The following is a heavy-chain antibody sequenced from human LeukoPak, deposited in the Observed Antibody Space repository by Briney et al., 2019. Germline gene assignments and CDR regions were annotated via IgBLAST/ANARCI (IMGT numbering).Heavy chain of an antibody. CDR2: LNPNSGDT. CDR1: GYTFTGYY. J-gene: IGHJ3*02. CDR3: ARGQYYYDGSGYLSAFDI. Sequence: ASVKVSCKASGYTFTGYYMHWVRQAPGQGLQWMGWLNPNSGDTNYVQKFQGRVTMTRDTSISTAYMELSGLRSDDTAVYYCARGQYYYDGSGYLSAFDIWGQGTMVTVSS. D-gene: IGHD3-22*01. V-gene: IGHV1-2*02.